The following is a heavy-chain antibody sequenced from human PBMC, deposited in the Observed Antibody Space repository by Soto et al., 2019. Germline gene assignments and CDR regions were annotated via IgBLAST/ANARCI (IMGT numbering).Heavy chain of an antibody. CDR2: IKQDGSEK. D-gene: IGHD3-22*01. Sequence: GGSLRLSCAASGFTFSSYWMSWVRQAPGKGLEWVANIKQDGSEKYYVDSVKGRFTISRDNAKNSLYLQMNSLRAEDTAVYYCAREIYYYGSSDDYFWYYFDYWGQGTLVTVSA. J-gene: IGHJ4*02. CDR3: AREIYYYGSSDDYFWYYFDY. V-gene: IGHV3-7*05. CDR1: GFTFSSYW.